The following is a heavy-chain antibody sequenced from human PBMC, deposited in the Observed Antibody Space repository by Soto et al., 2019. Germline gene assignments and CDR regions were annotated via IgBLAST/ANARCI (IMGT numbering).Heavy chain of an antibody. V-gene: IGHV1-69*01. J-gene: IGHJ4*02. D-gene: IGHD3-9*01. CDR1: GGTFSSYA. Sequence: QVQLVQSGAEVKKPGSSVKVSCKASGGTFSSYAISWVRQAPGQGLEWMGGIIPIFGTANYAQKFQGRVTITADESTSTAYMELSSLRSEDTAVYYCAREDSRNFDWLYYFDYWGQGTLVTVSS. CDR3: AREDSRNFDWLYYFDY. CDR2: IIPIFGTA.